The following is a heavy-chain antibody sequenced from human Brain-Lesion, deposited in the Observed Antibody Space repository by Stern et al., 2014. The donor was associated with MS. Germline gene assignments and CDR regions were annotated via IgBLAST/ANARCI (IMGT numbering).Heavy chain of an antibody. D-gene: IGHD3-10*01. CDR1: GFTFSNYW. V-gene: IGHV3-74*02. CDR2: VNNDGRRT. J-gene: IGHJ5*01. CDR3: ARGERWFDS. Sequence: EVPLVESGGGLVQPGGSLRLSCAASGFTFSNYWMPWVRQAPGKGLVWVSRVNNDGRRTSYADSVKGRFTMSRDNAKNTLYLQMNSLRVEDTAIYYCARGERWFDSWGQGTLVTVSS.